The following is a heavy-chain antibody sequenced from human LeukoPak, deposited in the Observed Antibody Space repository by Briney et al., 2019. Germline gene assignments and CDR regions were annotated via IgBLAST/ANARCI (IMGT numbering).Heavy chain of an antibody. V-gene: IGHV3-30*02. CDR3: AKAHMYDFWRGYSPFDD. CDR2: IRYDGSNK. D-gene: IGHD3-3*01. CDR1: GFTFSSYG. J-gene: IGHJ4*02. Sequence: GGSLRLSCAASGFTFSSYGMHWVRQAPGKGLEWVAFIRYDGSNKYYADSVKGRFTISRDNSKNTLYLQMNSLRAEDTAVYYCAKAHMYDFWRGYSPFDDWGQVTLVTDSS.